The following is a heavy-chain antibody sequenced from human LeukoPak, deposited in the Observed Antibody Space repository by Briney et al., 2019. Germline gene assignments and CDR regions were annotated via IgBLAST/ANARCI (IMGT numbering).Heavy chain of an antibody. J-gene: IGHJ4*02. CDR2: ISAYNGNT. Sequence: ASVKVSCKASGYTFTSYGISWVRQAPGQGLEWMVWISAYNGNTNYAQKLQGRVTMTTDTSTSTAYMELRSLRSDDTAVYYCARDGSYYDSSGYYVGPDNPIFDYWGQGTLVTVSS. CDR1: GYTFTSYG. V-gene: IGHV1-18*01. D-gene: IGHD3-22*01. CDR3: ARDGSYYDSSGYYVGPDNPIFDY.